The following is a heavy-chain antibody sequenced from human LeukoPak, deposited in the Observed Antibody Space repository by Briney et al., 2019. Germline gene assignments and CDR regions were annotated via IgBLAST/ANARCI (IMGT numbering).Heavy chain of an antibody. Sequence: GASVKVSCTASGYTFTSYDINWVRQATGQRLEWMGWMNPNSGNTGYAQKFQGRVTMTRNTSISTAYMELSSLRSEDTAVYYCAREGTSFYGMDVWGQGTTVTVSS. J-gene: IGHJ6*02. CDR3: AREGTSFYGMDV. V-gene: IGHV1-8*01. CDR1: GYTFTSYD. D-gene: IGHD2-2*01. CDR2: MNPNSGNT.